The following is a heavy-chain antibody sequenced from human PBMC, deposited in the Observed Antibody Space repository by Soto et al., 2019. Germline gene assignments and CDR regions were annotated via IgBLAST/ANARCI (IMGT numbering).Heavy chain of an antibody. J-gene: IGHJ4*02. D-gene: IGHD6-13*01. CDR1: GGSISSYY. CDR3: ARDIGSSSWIDY. CDR2: IYYSGST. V-gene: IGHV4-59*01. Sequence: TSETLSLTCTVSGGSISSYYWSWIRQPPGKGLEWIGYIYYSGSTNYNPSLKSRVTISVDTSKNQFSLKLSSVTAADTAVYYCARDIGSSSWIDYWGQGTLVTVSS.